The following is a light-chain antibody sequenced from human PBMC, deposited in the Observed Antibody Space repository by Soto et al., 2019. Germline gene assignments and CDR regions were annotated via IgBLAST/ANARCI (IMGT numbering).Light chain of an antibody. CDR2: EVS. V-gene: IGLV2-23*02. CDR1: SSDVGSYNL. CDR3: CSYAGSSMV. Sequence: QSALTQPASVSGSPGQSITISCTGTSSDVGSYNLVSWYQQHPGKAPKLMIYEVSKRPSGVSNRFSGSKSGNTASLTISGLQAGDEADYYCCSYAGSSMVFGTGTKLTVL. J-gene: IGLJ1*01.